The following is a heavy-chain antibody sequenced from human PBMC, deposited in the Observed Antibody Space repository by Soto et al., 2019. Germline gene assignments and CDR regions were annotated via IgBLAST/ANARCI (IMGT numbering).Heavy chain of an antibody. D-gene: IGHD2-15*01. V-gene: IGHV3-74*01. CDR3: ARGGVVVGYCSGGSCYSDPFYYYGMDV. CDR1: GFTFSSYW. J-gene: IGHJ6*02. CDR2: INSDGSST. Sequence: EVQLVESGGGLVQPGGSLRLSCAASGFTFSSYWMHWVRQAPGKGLVWVSRINSDGSSTSYADSVKGRFTISRDNAKNTLYLRMNSLRAEDTAVYYGARGGVVVGYCSGGSCYSDPFYYYGMDVWGQGTTVTVSS.